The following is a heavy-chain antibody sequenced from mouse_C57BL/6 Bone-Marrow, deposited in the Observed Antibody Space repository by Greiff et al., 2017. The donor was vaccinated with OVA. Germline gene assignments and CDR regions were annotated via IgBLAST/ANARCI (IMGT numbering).Heavy chain of an antibody. Sequence: EVQLQQSGPELVKPGASVKISCKASGYSFTDYNMNWVKQSNGKSLEWIGVINPNYGTTSYNQKFKGKATLTVDQSSSTAYMQLNSLTSEDSAVYYCASPTVWRGYYAMDYWGQGTSVTVSS. D-gene: IGHD1-1*01. J-gene: IGHJ4*01. CDR3: ASPTVWRGYYAMDY. CDR2: INPNYGTT. CDR1: GYSFTDYN. V-gene: IGHV1-39*01.